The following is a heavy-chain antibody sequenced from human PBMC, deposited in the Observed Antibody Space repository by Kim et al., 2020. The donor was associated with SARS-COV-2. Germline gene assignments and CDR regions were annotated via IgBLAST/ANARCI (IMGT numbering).Heavy chain of an antibody. D-gene: IGHD3-22*01. J-gene: IGHJ4*02. Sequence: GGSLRLSCAPSGFSFSAYAMTWVRHVPQKGLEWVATIGGSGKSTNYVDSVKGRFIISRDNHKNVLYLQMNNVRAEDTALYYCAKGSHATKYFYDRSGYPEADDYGGQGPQVTVFS. V-gene: IGHV3-23*01. CDR2: IGGSGKST. CDR3: AKGSHATKYFYDRSGYPEADDY. CDR1: GFSFSAYA.